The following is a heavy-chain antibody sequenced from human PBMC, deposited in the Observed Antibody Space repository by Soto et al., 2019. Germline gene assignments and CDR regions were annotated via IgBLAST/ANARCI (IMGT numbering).Heavy chain of an antibody. CDR3: ATQGFYRMGV. V-gene: IGHV4-39*07. CDR1: GGSISSGGYY. J-gene: IGHJ6*02. CDR2: IHHSGAT. Sequence: SETLSLTCTVSGGSISSGGYYWSWVRQPPGKGLEWIGEIHHSGATNYNPSLKSRVTISVDKSKNQFSLKLNSVTAADTAMFYCATQGFYRMGVWGREATVTVSS.